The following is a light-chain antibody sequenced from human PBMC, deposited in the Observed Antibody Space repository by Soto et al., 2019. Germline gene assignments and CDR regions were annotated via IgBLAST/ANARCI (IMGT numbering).Light chain of an antibody. Sequence: IVVTQSPSTLSLSPGERATLSCRARQSGGTYLAWYQQKPGQAPRLLLYDASKRDTAIPARFSGSGSGTDVTLTISGLESEDFAVYYCQQRRNWWAFGQGTNVEVK. CDR1: QSGGTY. V-gene: IGKV3-11*01. CDR2: DAS. CDR3: QQRRNWWA. J-gene: IGKJ1*01.